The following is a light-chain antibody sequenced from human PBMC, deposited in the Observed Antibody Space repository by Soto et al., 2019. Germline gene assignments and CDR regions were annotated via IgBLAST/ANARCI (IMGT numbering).Light chain of an antibody. V-gene: IGKV1-5*03. CDR2: KAS. CDR3: QHYNTYSGT. J-gene: IGKJ3*01. Sequence: DIQMTQSPSTLSASVGDRVTITCRASQRISSWLAWYQQKPGKATTLLIYKASSLESGVPSRFSGSGSGTEFALTISSLQPDDFATYYCQHYNTYSGTFGPGTKVDIK. CDR1: QRISSW.